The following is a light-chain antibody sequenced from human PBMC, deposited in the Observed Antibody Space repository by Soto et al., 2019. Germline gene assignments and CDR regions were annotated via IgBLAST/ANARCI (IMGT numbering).Light chain of an antibody. CDR3: GTWDSSLSAFV. J-gene: IGLJ1*01. V-gene: IGLV1-51*02. CDR2: ENN. Sequence: QSVLSQPPSVSAAPGQKVIISCSGSSFNIGNNYVSWYQQLPGTAPKLLIYENNKRPSGILDRFSGSKSGTSATLGITGLQTGDEADYYCGTWDSSLSAFVFGTGTKVTVL. CDR1: SFNIGNNY.